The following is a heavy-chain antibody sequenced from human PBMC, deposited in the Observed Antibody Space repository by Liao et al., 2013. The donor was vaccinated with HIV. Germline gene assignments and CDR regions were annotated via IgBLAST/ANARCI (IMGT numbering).Heavy chain of an antibody. CDR1: GGSFSGYY. CDR2: INHSGST. D-gene: IGHD7-27*01. CDR3: ARFANSGDYTKFDY. J-gene: IGHJ4*02. V-gene: IGHV4-34*01. Sequence: QVQLQQWGAGLLKPSETLSLTCAVYGGSFSGYYWSWIRQPPGKGLEWIGEINHSGSTNYNPSLKSRVTISVDTSKNQFSLKLSSVTAADTAVYYCARFANSGDYTKFDYWGQGTLVTVSS.